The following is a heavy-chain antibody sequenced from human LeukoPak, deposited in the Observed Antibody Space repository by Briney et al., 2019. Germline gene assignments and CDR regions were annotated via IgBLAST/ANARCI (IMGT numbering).Heavy chain of an antibody. Sequence: GGSLRLSCAASGFTFSSYAMIWVRQAPGKGLEWVSAISGSASTTYYADSVKGRFTISRDNFKNTLYLQMNSLRAEDTAVYYCAKDSGGFDYWGQGTLVTVSS. CDR2: ISGSASTT. V-gene: IGHV3-23*01. CDR3: AKDSGGFDY. J-gene: IGHJ4*01. D-gene: IGHD3-16*01. CDR1: GFTFSSYA.